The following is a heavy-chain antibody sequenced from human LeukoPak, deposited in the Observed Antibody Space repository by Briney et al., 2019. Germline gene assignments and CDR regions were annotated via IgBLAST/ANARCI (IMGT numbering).Heavy chain of an antibody. CDR2: ISSSSSYI. D-gene: IGHD5-24*01. CDR3: ARTRGGYNYDAFDI. V-gene: IGHV3-21*01. Sequence: GGSLRLSCAASGFTFSSYSMNWVRQAPGKGLEWVSSISSSSSYIYYADSVKGRFPISRDNAKNSLYLQMNSLRAEDTAVYYCARTRGGYNYDAFDIWGQGTMVTVS. CDR1: GFTFSSYS. J-gene: IGHJ3*02.